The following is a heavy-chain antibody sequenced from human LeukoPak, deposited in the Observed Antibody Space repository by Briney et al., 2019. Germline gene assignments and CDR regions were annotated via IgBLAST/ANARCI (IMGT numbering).Heavy chain of an antibody. CDR2: IYHSGST. D-gene: IGHD1-1*01. J-gene: IGHJ3*02. V-gene: IGHV4-4*02. CDR1: GGSISSDNW. Sequence: KPSGTLSLTCAVSGGSISSDNWWSWVRQPPGKGLEWIGEIYHSGSTNYNPSLKSRVTISVDKSKNQFSLKLSSVTAADTAVYYCAKKGLSPPPGPQPDTRRTTFDIWGQGTMVTVSS. CDR3: AKKGLSPPPGPQPDTRRTTFDI.